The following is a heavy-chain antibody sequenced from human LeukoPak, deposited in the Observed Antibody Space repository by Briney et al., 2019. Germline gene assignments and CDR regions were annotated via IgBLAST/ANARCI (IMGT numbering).Heavy chain of an antibody. V-gene: IGHV4-39*01. CDR3: ATDLGGYSGYDFASFDY. D-gene: IGHD5-12*01. J-gene: IGHJ4*02. CDR1: GGSIRGSSYY. CDR2: IHYSGST. Sequence: PSETRSLTCTVSGGSIRGSSYYWGWIRQPPGKGLECIGSIHYSGSTYYNPSLKSRVTISVDTSKNQFSLRVSSVTAADTAVYYCATDLGGYSGYDFASFDYWGQGTLVTVSS.